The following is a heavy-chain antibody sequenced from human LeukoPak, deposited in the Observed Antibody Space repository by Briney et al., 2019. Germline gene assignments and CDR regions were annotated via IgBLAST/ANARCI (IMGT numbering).Heavy chain of an antibody. CDR1: GFTVRSNF. D-gene: IGHD3-10*01. J-gene: IGHJ4*02. CDR3: ARDRGHMVRGVIYYFDY. Sequence: GGSLRLSCAASGFTVRSNFVSWVRQAPGKGLEWVSEIHDDDTYYADSVKGRFTIFKDNSKNTVFLQMNSLRAEDTAVYYCARDRGHMVRGVIYYFDYWGQGTLVTVSS. CDR2: IHDDDT. V-gene: IGHV3-66*01.